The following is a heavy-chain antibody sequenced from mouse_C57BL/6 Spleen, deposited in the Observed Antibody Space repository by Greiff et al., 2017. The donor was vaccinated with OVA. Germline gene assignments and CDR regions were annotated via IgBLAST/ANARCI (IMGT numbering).Heavy chain of an antibody. J-gene: IGHJ2*01. CDR3: AREDYDAYFDY. D-gene: IGHD2-4*01. Sequence: VQLQQSGPELVKPGASVKISCKASGYAFSSSWMNWVKQRPGKGLEWIGRIYPGDGDTNYNGKFKGKATLTADKSSSTAYMQLSSLTSEDSAVYFFAREDYDAYFDYWGQGTTLTVSS. CDR1: GYAFSSSW. V-gene: IGHV1-82*01. CDR2: IYPGDGDT.